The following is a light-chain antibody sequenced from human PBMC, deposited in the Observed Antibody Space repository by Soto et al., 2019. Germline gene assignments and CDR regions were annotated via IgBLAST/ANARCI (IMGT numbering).Light chain of an antibody. CDR2: DVS. CDR1: SSDVGTYNY. CDR3: CSYAGSYTYWV. V-gene: IGLV2-11*01. Sequence: QSALTQPRSVSGSPGQSVTISCTGTSSDVGTYNYVSWYQQHPGKAPKLMIYDVSKRPSGVPDRFSGSKSGNTASVTISGLQAEDEADYYCCSYAGSYTYWVFGGGTKVTVL. J-gene: IGLJ3*02.